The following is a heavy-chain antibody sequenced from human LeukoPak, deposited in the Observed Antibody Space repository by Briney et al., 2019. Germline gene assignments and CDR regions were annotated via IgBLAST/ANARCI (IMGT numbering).Heavy chain of an antibody. V-gene: IGHV3-21*01. Sequence: GGSLRLSCAASGFTFSSYSMNWVRQAPGKGLEWVSSISSSSSYIYYADSVKGRFTISGDNAKNSLYLQMNSLRAEDTAVYYCARVVVPAAIFWYFDLWGRGTLVTVSS. J-gene: IGHJ2*01. CDR2: ISSSSSYI. CDR1: GFTFSSYS. CDR3: ARVVVPAAIFWYFDL. D-gene: IGHD2-2*01.